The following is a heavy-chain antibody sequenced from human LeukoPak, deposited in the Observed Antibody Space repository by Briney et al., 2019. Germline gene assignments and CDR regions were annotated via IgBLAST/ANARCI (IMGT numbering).Heavy chain of an antibody. D-gene: IGHD3-9*01. CDR3: AKFVRYPLGGPPLIDYYYMDV. CDR1: GFTFSSYG. J-gene: IGHJ6*03. Sequence: PGGSLRLSCAASGFTFSSYGMSWVRQAPGEGLEWVSAISGSGGSTYYADSVKGRFTISRDNSKNTLYLQMNSLRAEDTAVYYCAKFVRYPLGGPPLIDYYYMDVWGKGTTVTISS. V-gene: IGHV3-23*01. CDR2: ISGSGGST.